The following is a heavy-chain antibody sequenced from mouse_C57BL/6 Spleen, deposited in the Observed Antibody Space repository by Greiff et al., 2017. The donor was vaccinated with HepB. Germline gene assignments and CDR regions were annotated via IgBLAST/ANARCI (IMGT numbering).Heavy chain of an antibody. Sequence: VQLQQSGAELVKPGASVKISCKASGYAFSSYWMNWVKQRPGKGLEWIGQIYPGDGATNYNGKFKGKATLTADKSSSTAYMQLSSLTSEDSAVYFCARGGYDGYLYYAMDYWGQGTSVTVSS. CDR2: IYPGDGAT. CDR3: ARGGYDGYLYYAMDY. J-gene: IGHJ4*01. V-gene: IGHV1-80*01. D-gene: IGHD2-3*01. CDR1: GYAFSSYW.